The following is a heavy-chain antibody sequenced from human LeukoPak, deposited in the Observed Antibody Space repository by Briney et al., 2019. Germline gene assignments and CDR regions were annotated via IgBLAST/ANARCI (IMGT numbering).Heavy chain of an antibody. D-gene: IGHD3-16*01. Sequence: ASETLSLTCAVSGYSISSGFYWGWIRQTPGKGLEWIASMFHSGSTYYNPSLKTRVTISVDTSKNQFSLNLNSVTAADTAMYYCAGNLSVPGPGWFDPWGQGTLVTVSS. CDR2: MFHSGST. J-gene: IGHJ5*02. V-gene: IGHV4-38-2*01. CDR1: GYSISSGFY. CDR3: AGNLSVPGPGWFDP.